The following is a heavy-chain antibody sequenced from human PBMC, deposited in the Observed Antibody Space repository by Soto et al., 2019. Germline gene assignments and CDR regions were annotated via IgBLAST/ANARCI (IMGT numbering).Heavy chain of an antibody. D-gene: IGHD6-19*01. CDR2: IHGGGGGT. J-gene: IGHJ5*02. CDR1: GFTFSAYA. Sequence: EVQLLESGGGLVQPGGSLRLSCAASGFTFSAYAMSWVRQAPGKGLEWVSSIHGGGGGTFYADSVKCRFTISRDNSRNTLFLQMTSLRADDTAVYHSARDAVTENGQCYWFAPWGQGTLVT. CDR3: ARDAVTENGQCYWFAP. V-gene: IGHV3-23*01.